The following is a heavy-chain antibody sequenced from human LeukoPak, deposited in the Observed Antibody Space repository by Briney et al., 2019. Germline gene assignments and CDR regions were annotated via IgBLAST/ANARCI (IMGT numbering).Heavy chain of an antibody. CDR3: ARDPRAMVRGVDAFDI. CDR1: GFTVSSNY. D-gene: IGHD3-10*01. CDR2: IYSGGSA. Sequence: PGGSLRVSCAASGFTVSSNYMSWVRQAPGKGLEWVSIIYSGGSAYYADSVKGRFTISRDNSKNTLYLQVNSLRAEDTAVYYCARDPRAMVRGVDAFDIWGQGTMVTVSS. J-gene: IGHJ3*02. V-gene: IGHV3-66*02.